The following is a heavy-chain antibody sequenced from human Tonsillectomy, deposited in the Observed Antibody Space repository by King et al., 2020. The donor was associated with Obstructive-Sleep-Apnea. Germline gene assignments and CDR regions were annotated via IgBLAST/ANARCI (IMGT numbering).Heavy chain of an antibody. CDR3: ARDLGGPHTVTTSYFDY. CDR1: GFTFSSYA. CDR2: ISYDGSNK. J-gene: IGHJ4*02. Sequence: VQLVESGGGVVQPGRSLRLSCAASGFTFSSYAMHWVRQAPGKGLEWVAVISYDGSNKYYADSVKGRFTISRDNSKNTLYLQMNSLRAEDTAVYYCARDLGGPHTVTTSYFDYWGQGTLVTVSS. D-gene: IGHD4-17*01. V-gene: IGHV3-30-3*01.